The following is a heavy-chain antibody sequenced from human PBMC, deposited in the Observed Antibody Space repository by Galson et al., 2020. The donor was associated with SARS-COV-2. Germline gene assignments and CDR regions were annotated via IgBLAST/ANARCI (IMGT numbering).Heavy chain of an antibody. D-gene: IGHD3-3*01. CDR3: ARTARLLEWAELYIDS. CDR1: GDSITSGNYY. J-gene: IGHJ4*02. CDR2: FHTSGGT. V-gene: IGHV4-61*02. Sequence: SETLSLTCTVSGDSITSGNYYWTWIRQPAGRGLEWIGRFHTSGGTNYNPSLNSRVTISVDTSKNQLSLSLTSVTAADTAVYYCARTARLLEWAELYIDSWGQGSLVTVSS.